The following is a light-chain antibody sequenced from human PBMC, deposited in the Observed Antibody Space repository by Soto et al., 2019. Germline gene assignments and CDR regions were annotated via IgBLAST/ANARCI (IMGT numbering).Light chain of an antibody. CDR3: HQRSNWPPDCT. V-gene: IGKV3-11*01. J-gene: IGKJ3*01. Sequence: EIVLTQSPATLSLSPGERATLSCRASQSVSSYLDWYQQKPGQAPRLLIYDTSNRATGIPARFSGSGSQTDFALTITSLEPEDSARYSCHQRSNWPPDCTCGPGTKVDLK. CDR1: QSVSSY. CDR2: DTS.